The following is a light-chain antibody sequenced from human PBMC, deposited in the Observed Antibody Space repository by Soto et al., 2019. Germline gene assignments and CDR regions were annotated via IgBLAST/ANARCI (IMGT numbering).Light chain of an antibody. J-gene: IGLJ1*01. CDR1: RSDVGGFNS. CDR3: SSYTSTMTNV. CDR2: DVV. V-gene: IGLV2-14*03. Sequence: QSALTQPASVSGSPGQSITISCTGTRSDVGGFNSVSWYQLRPGTASKLILYDVVDRPSGVSYRFSGSKSGNTASLTISGLQAADEADYFCSSYTSTMTNVFGSGTKVTVL.